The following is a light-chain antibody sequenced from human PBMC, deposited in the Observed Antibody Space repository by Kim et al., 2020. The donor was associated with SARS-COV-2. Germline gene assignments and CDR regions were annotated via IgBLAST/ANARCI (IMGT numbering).Light chain of an antibody. Sequence: QSVLTQPPSVSGAPGQRVTISCTGSNSNIGAGYDVHWYQQLPGTAPKLLIYGNNNRPSGVPDRFSGSKSGTSASLAITGLQAEDEADYYCQSYDSRLSEVFGGGTQLTVL. CDR1: NSNIGAGYD. CDR3: QSYDSRLSEV. CDR2: GNN. V-gene: IGLV1-40*01. J-gene: IGLJ2*01.